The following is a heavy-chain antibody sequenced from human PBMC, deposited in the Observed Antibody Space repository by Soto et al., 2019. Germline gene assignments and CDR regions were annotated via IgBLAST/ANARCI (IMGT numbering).Heavy chain of an antibody. D-gene: IGHD6-13*01. V-gene: IGHV3-33*01. Sequence: GGSLRLSCAASGFTFSSYGMHWVRQAPGKGLEWVAVIWYDGSNKYYADSVKGRFTISRDNSKNTLYLQMNSLRAEDTAVYYCARDLAAAAVAGYYYYYGMDVWGQGTTVTAP. CDR3: ARDLAAAAVAGYYYYYGMDV. CDR2: IWYDGSNK. J-gene: IGHJ6*02. CDR1: GFTFSSYG.